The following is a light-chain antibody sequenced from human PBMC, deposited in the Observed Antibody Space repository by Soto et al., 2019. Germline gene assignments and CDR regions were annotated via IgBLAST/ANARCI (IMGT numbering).Light chain of an antibody. V-gene: IGLV2-14*01. J-gene: IGLJ1*01. CDR3: SSYTSASTLLYL. Sequence: QSALTQPASVXGSPXXXXTISCTGTSSDVGGYNYVSWYQQHPGIAPKLLIYGVTNRPSGVSTRFSGSKSGNTASLTISGLQAEDEADYHCSSYTSASTLLYLFGTGTKLTVL. CDR1: SSDVGGYNY. CDR2: GVT.